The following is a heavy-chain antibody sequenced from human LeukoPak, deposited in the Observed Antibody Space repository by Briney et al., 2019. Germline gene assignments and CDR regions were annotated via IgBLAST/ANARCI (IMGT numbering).Heavy chain of an antibody. V-gene: IGHV4-31*03. Sequence: PSETLSLTCTVSGGSISNGDHYWSWIRQHPGKGLGWIGHIYYSGSTYYNPSLKSRGIISVETSKNQFSLKLSSVTAADTAVYYCARALIGPNPRRTYSSGWYAVYFQHWGQGTLDTVSS. CDR1: GGSISNGDHY. CDR2: IYYSGST. J-gene: IGHJ1*01. D-gene: IGHD6-19*01. CDR3: ARALIGPNPRRTYSSGWYAVYFQH.